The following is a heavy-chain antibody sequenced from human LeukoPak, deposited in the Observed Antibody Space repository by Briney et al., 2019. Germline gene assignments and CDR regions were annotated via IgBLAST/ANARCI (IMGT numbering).Heavy chain of an antibody. CDR1: GFAFSSHE. Sequence: PGGSLRLSCAASGFAFSSHEMNWVRQAPGKGLEWVSYISDVCTTIYYADSVKGRFTISRDNAKNSLYLQMNSLRAEDTAVYYCAREYMITWGQGTMVTVSS. J-gene: IGHJ3*01. D-gene: IGHD3-16*01. CDR2: ISDVCTTI. V-gene: IGHV3-48*03. CDR3: AREYMIT.